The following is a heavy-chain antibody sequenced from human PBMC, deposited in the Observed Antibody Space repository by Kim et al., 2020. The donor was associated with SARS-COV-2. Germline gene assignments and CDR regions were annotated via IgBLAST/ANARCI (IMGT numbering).Heavy chain of an antibody. V-gene: IGHV3-48*03. CDR3: ASVPPRDFWSGYYHYYYYGMDV. J-gene: IGHJ6*02. CDR1: GFTFSSYE. CDR2: ISSSGSTI. Sequence: GGSLRLSCAASGFTFSSYEMNWVRQAPGKGLEWVSYISSSGSTIYYADSVKGRFTISRDNAKNSLYLQMNSLRAEDTAVYYCASVPPRDFWSGYYHYYYYGMDVWGQGTTVTVSS. D-gene: IGHD3-3*01.